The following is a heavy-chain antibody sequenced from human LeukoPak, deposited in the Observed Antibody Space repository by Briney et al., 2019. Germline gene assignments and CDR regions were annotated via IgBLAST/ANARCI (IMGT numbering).Heavy chain of an antibody. V-gene: IGHV3-21*01. J-gene: IGHJ4*02. CDR1: GFTFSSYN. Sequence: PGGSLRLSCAASGFTFSSYNMNWVRQAPGKGLEWVSSISSSSSYIYYADSVKGRFTISRDNAKNSLYLQMNSLRAEDTAVYYCARRSPTPFDYWGQGTLATVSS. CDR3: ARRSPTPFDY. CDR2: ISSSSSYI.